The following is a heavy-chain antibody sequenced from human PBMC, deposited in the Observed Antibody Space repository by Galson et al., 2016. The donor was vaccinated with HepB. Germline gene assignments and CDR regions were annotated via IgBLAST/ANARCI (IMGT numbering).Heavy chain of an antibody. CDR1: GNSISRTHH. J-gene: IGHJ5*02. CDR3: VRVGFTFGMNWLDP. V-gene: IGHV4-30-4*08. CDR2: IDYSGST. D-gene: IGHD3-16*01. Sequence: TLSLTYSVSGNSISRTHHWGWVRQPPGKGLEWLGYIDYSGSTYSRPSLKSRLTMSIDTSKNQFSLILGSVTAADTAKYFCVRVGFTFGMNWLDPWGQGALVTVSS.